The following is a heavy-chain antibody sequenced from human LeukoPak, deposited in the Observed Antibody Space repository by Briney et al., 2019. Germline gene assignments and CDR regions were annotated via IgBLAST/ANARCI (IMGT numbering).Heavy chain of an antibody. Sequence: ASVKVSCKASGYTFTGYYMHWVRQAPGQGLEWMGWINPNSGGTNYAQKFQGRVTMTRDTSISTAYMELSRLRSDDTAVYYCARGSATMVRGVIHHTTADYWGQGTLVTVSS. J-gene: IGHJ4*02. V-gene: IGHV1-2*02. CDR1: GYTFTGYY. CDR3: ARGSATMVRGVIHHTTADY. CDR2: INPNSGGT. D-gene: IGHD3-10*01.